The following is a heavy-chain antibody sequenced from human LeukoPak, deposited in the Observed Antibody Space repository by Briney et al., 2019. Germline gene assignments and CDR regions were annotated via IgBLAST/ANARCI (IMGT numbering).Heavy chain of an antibody. CDR3: ASDLVPGAIIHYYGMDV. V-gene: IGHV3-48*04. Sequence: HPGGSLRLSCAASGFTFSNYAMNWVRQAPGKGLEWVSYISTSVSTIYYADSVRGRFTISRDNAKNSLYLQMNSLRAEDTAVYYCASDLVPGAIIHYYGMDVWGQGTTVTVSS. J-gene: IGHJ6*02. CDR2: ISTSVSTI. D-gene: IGHD2-2*02. CDR1: GFTFSNYA.